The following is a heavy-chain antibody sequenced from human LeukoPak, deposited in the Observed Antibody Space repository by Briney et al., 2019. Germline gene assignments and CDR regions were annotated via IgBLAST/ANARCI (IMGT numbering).Heavy chain of an antibody. CDR1: GDSISIYY. CDR2: ISDTGST. Sequence: PSETLSLTCTVSGDSISIYYWSWIRQPPAKGLEWIGYISDTGSTSHNPSLKSRVAISLDTSKNQFSLNLSSVTAADTAVYFCARYSGGWPYYFDYWGQGTLVTVSS. D-gene: IGHD6-19*01. V-gene: IGHV4-59*08. J-gene: IGHJ4*02. CDR3: ARYSGGWPYYFDY.